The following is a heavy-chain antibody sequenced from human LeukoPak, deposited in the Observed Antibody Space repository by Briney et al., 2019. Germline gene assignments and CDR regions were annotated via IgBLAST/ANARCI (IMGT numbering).Heavy chain of an antibody. CDR2: VYYSGTT. V-gene: IGHV4-61*05. D-gene: IGHD2-8*02. J-gene: IGHJ1*01. Sequence: SETLSLTCAVSGASVSSSSYFWGWIRQPPGKGLEWIGFVYYSGTTNYNPSLKSRVTISVDTSKNQFSLKLISVAAADTAVYFCARHGTAAGPFQLWGQGTLVTLSS. CDR1: GASVSSSSYF. CDR3: ARHGTAAGPFQL.